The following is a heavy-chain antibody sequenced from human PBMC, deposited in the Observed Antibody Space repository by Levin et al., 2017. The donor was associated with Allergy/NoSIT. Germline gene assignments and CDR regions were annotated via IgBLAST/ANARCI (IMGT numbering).Heavy chain of an antibody. D-gene: IGHD6-13*01. CDR1: GFTFSSYW. Sequence: GGSLRLSCAASGFTFSSYWMSWVRQAPGKGLEWVANIKQDGSEKYYVDSVKGRFTISRDNAKNSLYLQMNSLRAEDTAVYYCARDSSSWRGDNWFDPWGQGTLVTVSS. CDR2: IKQDGSEK. V-gene: IGHV3-7*01. J-gene: IGHJ5*02. CDR3: ARDSSSWRGDNWFDP.